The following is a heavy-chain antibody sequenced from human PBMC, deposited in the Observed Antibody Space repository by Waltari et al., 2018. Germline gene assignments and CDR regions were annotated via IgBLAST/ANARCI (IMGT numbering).Heavy chain of an antibody. CDR3: ARDRCSSTSCYMGTGMDV. V-gene: IGHV3-7*01. D-gene: IGHD2-2*02. J-gene: IGHJ6*02. CDR2: IKQDGSEK. Sequence: LEWVANIKQDGSEKYYVDSVKGRFTISRDNAKNSLYLQMNSLRAEDTAVYYCARDRCSSTSCYMGTGMDVWGQGTTVTVSS.